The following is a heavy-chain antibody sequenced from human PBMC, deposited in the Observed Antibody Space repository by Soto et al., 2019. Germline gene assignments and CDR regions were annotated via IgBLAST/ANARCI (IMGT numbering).Heavy chain of an antibody. V-gene: IGHV4-39*01. CDR1: GGSISSSSYY. J-gene: IGHJ1*01. D-gene: IGHD6-19*01. Sequence: QLQLQESGPGLVKPSETLSLTCTVSGGSISSSSYYWGWIRQPPGKGLEWIGSIYYSGSTYYNPSLKRRVTISVDTSKNQFSLRLSYVTAADTAVYYCEIHYPTGIAVAGYWGQGTLVTVSS. CDR3: EIHYPTGIAVAGY. CDR2: IYYSGST.